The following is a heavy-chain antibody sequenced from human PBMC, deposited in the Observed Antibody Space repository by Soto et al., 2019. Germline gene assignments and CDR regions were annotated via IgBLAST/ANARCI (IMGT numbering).Heavy chain of an antibody. CDR2: IYPGDSDT. CDR3: ARLAYCGGDCYRNWFDP. V-gene: IGHV5-51*01. D-gene: IGHD2-21*02. CDR1: GYSFTSYW. Sequence: GESLKISCKGSGYSFTSYWIGWVRQMPGKGLEWMGIIYPGDSDTRYSPSFQGQVTISADKSISTAYLQWSSLKASDTAMYYCARLAYCGGDCYRNWFDPWGQGTLVTVSS. J-gene: IGHJ5*02.